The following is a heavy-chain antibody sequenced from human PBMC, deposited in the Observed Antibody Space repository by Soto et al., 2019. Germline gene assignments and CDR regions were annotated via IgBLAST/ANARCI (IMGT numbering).Heavy chain of an antibody. CDR1: GFTFSDYA. CDR2: ISGSGGRT. CDR3: AKRAQIYDPGYYFDF. D-gene: IGHD5-12*01. V-gene: IGHV3-23*01. Sequence: GGSLRLSCAASGFTFSDYAMSWVRQGPGKGLEWVSTISGSGGRTFYADSVKGRFTISRDNSKNTLYLQMNSLRAEDTAVYYCAKRAQIYDPGYYFDFWGQGTPVTVFS. J-gene: IGHJ4*02.